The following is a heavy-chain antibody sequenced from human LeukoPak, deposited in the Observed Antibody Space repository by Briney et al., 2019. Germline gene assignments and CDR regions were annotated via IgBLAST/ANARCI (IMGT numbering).Heavy chain of an antibody. CDR3: ARGRRLRGVASRPLYYYYYMDV. V-gene: IGHV1-8*03. CDR2: VNPYNDKT. CDR1: GYTFNTFD. D-gene: IGHD3-10*01. Sequence: ASVKVSCKASGYTFNTFDINWVRQATGQGPEWMGWVNPYNDKTVYAPKFQGRVSISSNNSINTAYMEFSGLKSDDTAVYYCARGRRLRGVASRPLYYYYYMDVWGKGTTVTVSS. J-gene: IGHJ6*03.